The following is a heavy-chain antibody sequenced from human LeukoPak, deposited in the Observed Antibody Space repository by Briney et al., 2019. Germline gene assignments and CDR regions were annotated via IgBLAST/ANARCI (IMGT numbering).Heavy chain of an antibody. CDR3: AKSNGYGLVDI. CDR2: INHSGTT. CDR1: GDSFSDYY. J-gene: IGHJ3*02. V-gene: IGHV4-34*01. D-gene: IGHD3-10*01. Sequence: SETLSLTCGVYGDSFSDYYWSWIRQPPGKGLEWIGEINHSGTTNYNPSLKSRVTISVDKSKNQFSLKLSSVTAADTAVYYCAKSNGYGLVDIWGQGTMVTVSS.